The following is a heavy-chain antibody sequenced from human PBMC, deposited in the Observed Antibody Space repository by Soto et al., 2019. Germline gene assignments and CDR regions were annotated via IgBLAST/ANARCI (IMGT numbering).Heavy chain of an antibody. Sequence: SETLSLTCTVSGGSINSDGFYWSWLRQLAEKGLEWIGYINYRGTTYYNPSLESRLIISVDTSKNQFSLQLTSVIAADTALYYCARESYSFGRAFDIWGHGTLVTVSS. CDR2: INYRGTT. CDR3: ARESYSFGRAFDI. D-gene: IGHD5-18*01. V-gene: IGHV4-31*03. CDR1: GGSINSDGFY. J-gene: IGHJ4*01.